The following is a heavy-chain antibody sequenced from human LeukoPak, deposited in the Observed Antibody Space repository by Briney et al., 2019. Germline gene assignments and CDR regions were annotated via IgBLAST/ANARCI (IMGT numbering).Heavy chain of an antibody. CDR2: INHSGTT. V-gene: IGHV4-34*01. CDR1: GGSFSGYY. Sequence: SETLSLTCAVYGGSFSGYYWSWIRQPPGKGLEWIGEINHSGTTNYNSSLKSRVTVSVDTSKNQFSLKLSSVTAADKAVYYCARRYSGSYGLYSHHSMDVWGKGTTVTISS. J-gene: IGHJ6*03. D-gene: IGHD1-26*01. CDR3: ARRYSGSYGLYSHHSMDV.